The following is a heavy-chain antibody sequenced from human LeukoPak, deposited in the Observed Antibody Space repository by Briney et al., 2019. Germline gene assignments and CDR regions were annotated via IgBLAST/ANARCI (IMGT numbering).Heavy chain of an antibody. CDR3: ARDRSEVVDADAFDI. CDR2: ISSSGSTI. J-gene: IGHJ3*02. Sequence: GGSLRLSCAASGFTFSDYYMSGMRQAPGKGLEWVSYISSSGSTIYYADSVKGRFTISRDNAKNSLYLQMNSLRAEDTAVYYCARDRSEVVDADAFDIWGQGTMVTVSS. V-gene: IGHV3-11*04. D-gene: IGHD2-15*01. CDR1: GFTFSDYY.